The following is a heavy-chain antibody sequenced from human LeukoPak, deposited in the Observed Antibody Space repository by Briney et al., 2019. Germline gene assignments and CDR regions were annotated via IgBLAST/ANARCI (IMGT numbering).Heavy chain of an antibody. D-gene: IGHD1-1*01. V-gene: IGHV3-74*01. CDR2: LDGDGSTT. CDR3: TRGTGTTFDY. J-gene: IGHJ4*02. CDR1: GFTFSSSW. Sequence: GGSLRLSCAASGFTFSSSWMHWVPQAPGKGLVWVSRLDGDGSTTTYADSVKGRFTISRDNAKNTLYLQLNSLGAEDTAVYYCTRGTGTTFDYWGQGTLVTVSS.